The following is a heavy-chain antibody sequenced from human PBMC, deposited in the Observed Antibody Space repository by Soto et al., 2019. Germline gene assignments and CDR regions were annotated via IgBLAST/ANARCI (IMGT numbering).Heavy chain of an antibody. CDR1: GFTFSSYG. CDR2: ISYDGINK. J-gene: IGHJ6*02. D-gene: IGHD2-15*01. V-gene: IGHV3-30*18. Sequence: QVQLVESGGGVVQPGRSLRLSCAASGFTFSSYGMHWVRQAPGKGLDWVAVISYDGINKYYADSVKGRFTISRDNSKNTLYLQMKSLRAEDTALSHCAKDLNIGTQSYYYGMDVWVQGTTVTVSS. CDR3: AKDLNIGTQSYYYGMDV.